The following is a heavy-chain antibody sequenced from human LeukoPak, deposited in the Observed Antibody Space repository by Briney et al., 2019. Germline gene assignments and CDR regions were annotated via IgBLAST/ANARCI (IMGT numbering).Heavy chain of an antibody. J-gene: IGHJ4*02. D-gene: IGHD1-26*01. CDR1: GFIFSNDG. V-gene: IGHV3-30*02. CDR3: AKDLLGATSY. Sequence: PGGSLKLSRAASGFIFSNDGIHWVRQAPGKGLEWVAFIRYDGINKYYADSVKGRFTISRDNSKNTLYLQMNSLRGEDTALYYCAKDLLGATSYWGQGTLVTVSS. CDR2: IRYDGINK.